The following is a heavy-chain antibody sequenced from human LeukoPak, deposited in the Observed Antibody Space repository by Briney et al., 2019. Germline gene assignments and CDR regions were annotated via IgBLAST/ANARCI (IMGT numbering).Heavy chain of an antibody. V-gene: IGHV3-20*04. CDR3: AREYGYRDDYHGMDV. Sequence: GGSLRLSCAASGFTLDDYGMSWARQAPGKGLEWVSGISWNGGATSYADSVKGRFTISRDNAKNSPYLQMNSLRAEDTALYYCAREYGYRDDYHGMDVWGQGTTVAVSS. D-gene: IGHD5-12*01. CDR2: ISWNGGAT. J-gene: IGHJ6*02. CDR1: GFTLDDYG.